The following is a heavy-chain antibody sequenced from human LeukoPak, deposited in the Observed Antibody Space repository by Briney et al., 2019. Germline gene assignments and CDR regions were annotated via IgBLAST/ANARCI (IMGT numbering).Heavy chain of an antibody. D-gene: IGHD3-10*01. Sequence: SETLSLTCTVSGGSISSHYWSWIRQPPGKGLEWIGRIYTSGSTNYNPSLKSRVTMSVDTSKNQFSLKLSSVTAADTAVYYCAREFLSGSGPGTHYYYYYMDVWGKGTTVTVSS. CDR2: IYTSGST. CDR1: GGSISSHY. J-gene: IGHJ6*03. V-gene: IGHV4-4*07. CDR3: AREFLSGSGPGTHYYYYYMDV.